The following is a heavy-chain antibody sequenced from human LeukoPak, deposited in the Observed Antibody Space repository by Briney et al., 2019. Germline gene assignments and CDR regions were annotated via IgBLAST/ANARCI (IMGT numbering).Heavy chain of an antibody. CDR3: TKDLPDYGDYIEGY. D-gene: IGHD4-17*01. J-gene: IGHJ4*02. V-gene: IGHV3-23*01. CDR2: ISGSGGTT. CDR1: GFPFSRFA. Sequence: GGSLRLSCAASGFPFSRFAMSWVRQAPGKGLEWVSTISGSGGTTNYADSVKGRFTFSRDNSQNTLYLQMNSLGAEDTAIYYCTKDLPDYGDYIEGYWGQGTLVTVSS.